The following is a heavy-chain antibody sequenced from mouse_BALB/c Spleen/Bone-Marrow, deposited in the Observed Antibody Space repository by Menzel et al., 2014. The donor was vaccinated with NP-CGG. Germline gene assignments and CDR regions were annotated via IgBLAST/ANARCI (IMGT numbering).Heavy chain of an antibody. CDR1: GFNIKDTY. D-gene: IGHD4-1*01. J-gene: IGHJ4*01. CDR3: ARWEYYAMDY. CDR2: IDTANGNT. V-gene: IGHV14-3*02. Sequence: VQLQQSGAELVKPGASVKLSCTASGFNIKDTYMHWVKQRPEQSLEWIGRIDTANGNTKYDPKFQGKATITADTSSNTAYVHLSSLTSENTSVYYCARWEYYAMDYWGQGTSVTVSA.